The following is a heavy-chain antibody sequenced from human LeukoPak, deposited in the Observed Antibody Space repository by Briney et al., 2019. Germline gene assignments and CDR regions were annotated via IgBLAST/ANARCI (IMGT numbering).Heavy chain of an antibody. CDR2: IIPVLNIT. CDR1: GGTXSSSA. CDR3: ARDQGLTAPPPYGLDV. V-gene: IGHV1-69*04. D-gene: IGHD5-18*01. J-gene: IGHJ6*02. Sequence: SVKVSCKTSGGTXSSSAITWVRQAPGQGLEWMGRIIPVLNITTYAQKFQGSVTITADTSTSTVYMELSSLRSEETAVYYCARDQGLTAPPPYGLDVWGQGTTVIVSS.